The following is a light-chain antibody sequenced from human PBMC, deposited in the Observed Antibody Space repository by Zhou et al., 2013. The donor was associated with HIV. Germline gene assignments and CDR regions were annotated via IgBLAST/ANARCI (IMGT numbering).Light chain of an antibody. CDR1: QSVSSSY. CDR3: QQRSNWPPLT. CDR2: DAS. Sequence: EIVMTQSPATLSLSPGERATLSCRASQSVSSSYLAWYQQRPGQPPRLLIYDASSRATGIPDRFSGSGSGTDFTLTISRLEPEDFAVYYCQQRSNWPPLTFGGGTKVEIK. V-gene: IGKV3D-20*02. J-gene: IGKJ4*01.